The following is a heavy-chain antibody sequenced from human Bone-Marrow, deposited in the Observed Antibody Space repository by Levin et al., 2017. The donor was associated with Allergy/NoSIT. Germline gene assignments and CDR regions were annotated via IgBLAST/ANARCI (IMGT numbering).Heavy chain of an antibody. D-gene: IGHD5-18*01. CDR2: ISYSEST. V-gene: IGHV4-59*02. CDR1: SGSVRHFY. Sequence: PSETLSLTCTVSSGSVRHFYWSWIRQPPGKGLEWIGYISYSESTNYNPSLKGRVTISLDTSKNQFSLTLTSLTAADTAIYYCAREGWGDAAMVEGMDVWGQGTTVTVS. J-gene: IGHJ6*02. CDR3: AREGWGDAAMVEGMDV.